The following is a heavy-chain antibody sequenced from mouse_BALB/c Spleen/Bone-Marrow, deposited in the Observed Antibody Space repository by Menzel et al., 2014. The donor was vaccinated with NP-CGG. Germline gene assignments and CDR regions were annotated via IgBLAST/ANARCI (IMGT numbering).Heavy chain of an antibody. CDR1: GYTFTNYV. D-gene: IGHD1-1*01. CDR3: ARRPSFYGSSYGAMDY. V-gene: IGHV1-14*01. CDR2: INPYNDGT. Sequence: VHVKQSGPELVTPGASVKMSCKASGYTFTNYVMHWVKQKPGQGLEWIGYINPYNDGTKYNEKFKGKATLTSDKSSGTAYMELSSLTSEDSAVYYCARRPSFYGSSYGAMDYWGQGTSVTVSS. J-gene: IGHJ4*01.